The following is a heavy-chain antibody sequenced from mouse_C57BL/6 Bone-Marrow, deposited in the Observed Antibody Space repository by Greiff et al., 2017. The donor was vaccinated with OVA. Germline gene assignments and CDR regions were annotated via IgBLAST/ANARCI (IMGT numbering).Heavy chain of an antibody. D-gene: IGHD6-1*01. J-gene: IGHJ2*01. Sequence: QVQLQQSGPELVKPGASVKISCKASGYAFSSSWMNWVKQRPGKGLEWIGRIYPGDGDTNYNGKFKGKATLTADKSSSTAYMQPSSLTSEDSAVYFGAGAAQVTGYFDYWGQGTTLTVSS. CDR3: AGAAQVTGYFDY. CDR1: GYAFSSSW. V-gene: IGHV1-82*01. CDR2: IYPGDGDT.